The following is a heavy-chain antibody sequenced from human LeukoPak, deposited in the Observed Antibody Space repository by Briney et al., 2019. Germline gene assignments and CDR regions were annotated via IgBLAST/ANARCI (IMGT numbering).Heavy chain of an antibody. CDR2: IYYSGST. Sequence: PSETLSLTCTVSGGSISSYYWSWIRQPPGKGLEWIGYIYYSGSTNYNPSLKSRVTISVDTSKNQFSLRLSSVTAADTAVYYCARHLYSSSWRYYYYMDVWGKGTTVIISS. CDR3: ARHLYSSSWRYYYYMDV. V-gene: IGHV4-59*08. CDR1: GGSISSYY. J-gene: IGHJ6*03. D-gene: IGHD6-13*01.